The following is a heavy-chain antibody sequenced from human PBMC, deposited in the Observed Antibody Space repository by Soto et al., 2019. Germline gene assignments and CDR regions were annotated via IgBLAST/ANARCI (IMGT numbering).Heavy chain of an antibody. V-gene: IGHV3-21*01. CDR1: GFTFSSYS. D-gene: IGHD3-3*01. Sequence: GGSLRLSCAASGFTFSSYSMNWVRQAPGKGLEWVSSISSSSSYIYYTDSVKGRFTISGDNAKNSLYLQMNSLRAEDTAVYYCASLRDFWSGYYPSPSDAFDIWGQGTMVTVS. J-gene: IGHJ3*02. CDR3: ASLRDFWSGYYPSPSDAFDI. CDR2: ISSSSSYI.